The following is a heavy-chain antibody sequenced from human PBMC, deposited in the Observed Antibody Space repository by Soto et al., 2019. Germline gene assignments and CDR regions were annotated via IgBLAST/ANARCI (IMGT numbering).Heavy chain of an antibody. J-gene: IGHJ3*02. CDR1: ADTFTSYY. Sequence: ASVNVSCKAPADTFTSYYLHWVRQAPGHGLEWMGIINPNGGSTRFAQTFQGRITITTDTYTSTVYMELSRLRSEDTAGYDFERRDGYNVSFDIWGQGTMVTVSS. CDR3: ERRDGYNVSFDI. D-gene: IGHD5-12*01. V-gene: IGHV1-46*01. CDR2: INPNGGST.